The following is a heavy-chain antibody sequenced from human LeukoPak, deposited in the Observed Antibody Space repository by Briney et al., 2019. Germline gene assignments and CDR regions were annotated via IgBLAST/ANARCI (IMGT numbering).Heavy chain of an antibody. Sequence: PGGSLRLSCAASGFTFSSYWIHWVRQAPGKGLVWVSRINSDGSSTTYADSVKGRFTISRDNAKNTLYLQMNSLRAEDTAVYCCARVAGSYAAPDYWGQGTLVTVSS. CDR2: INSDGSST. D-gene: IGHD3-16*01. CDR1: GFTFSSYW. J-gene: IGHJ4*02. CDR3: ARVAGSYAAPDY. V-gene: IGHV3-74*01.